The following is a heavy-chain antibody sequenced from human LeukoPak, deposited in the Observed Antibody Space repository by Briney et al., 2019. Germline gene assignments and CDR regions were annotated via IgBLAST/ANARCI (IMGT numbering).Heavy chain of an antibody. CDR2: ISSSSTI. V-gene: IGHV3-69-1*01. CDR1: GFTFSNAW. Sequence: PGGSLRLSCAASGFTFSNAWMSWVRQAPGKGLEWVSYISSSSTIYYADSVKGRFTISRDTAKNSLYLQMNSLRAEDTAVYYCARDMYSGSSFDYWGQGTLVTVSS. J-gene: IGHJ4*02. D-gene: IGHD5-12*01. CDR3: ARDMYSGSSFDY.